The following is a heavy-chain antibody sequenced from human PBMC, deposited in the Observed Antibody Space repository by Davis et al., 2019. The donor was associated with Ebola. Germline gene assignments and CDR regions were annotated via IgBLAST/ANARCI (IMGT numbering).Heavy chain of an antibody. V-gene: IGHV4-4*02. CDR1: GGSISSSNW. J-gene: IGHJ4*02. Sequence: PSETLSLTCAVSGGSISSSNWWSWVRQPPGKGLEWIGEIYHSGSTNYNPSLKSRVTISVDTSKNQFSLKLSSVTAADTAVYYCAREDFWSGSVYWGQGTLVTVSS. CDR2: IYHSGST. CDR3: AREDFWSGSVY. D-gene: IGHD3-3*01.